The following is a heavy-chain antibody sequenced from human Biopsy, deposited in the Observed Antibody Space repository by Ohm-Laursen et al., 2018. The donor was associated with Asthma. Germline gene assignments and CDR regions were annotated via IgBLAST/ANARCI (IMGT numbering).Heavy chain of an antibody. CDR3: ARTFHFWSPYHAEHYQL. J-gene: IGHJ1*01. Sequence: SLRLSCSDSGFTFGDYWMSWVRQVPGKGLEWVANIKHDGTEKNHVDSLKGRFTISRDNAKNSLYLQMNSLRAEDTAVYYCARTFHFWSPYHAEHYQLWGQGTLVTVPS. D-gene: IGHD3-3*02. CDR1: GFTFGDYW. CDR2: IKHDGTEK. V-gene: IGHV3-7*01.